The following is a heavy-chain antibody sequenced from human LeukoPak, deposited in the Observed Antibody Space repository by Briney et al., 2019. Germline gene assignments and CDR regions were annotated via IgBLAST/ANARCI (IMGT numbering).Heavy chain of an antibody. Sequence: PGRSLRLSCAASGFTFDDYAMHWVRQAPGKGLEWVSGTTWNTGSIGYADSVKGRFTVSRDNAKNSLYLQMNSLRADDTALYYCAKDKGGSYFDAFDIWGQGTLVTVSS. D-gene: IGHD1-26*01. CDR1: GFTFDDYA. V-gene: IGHV3-9*01. J-gene: IGHJ3*02. CDR2: TTWNTGSI. CDR3: AKDKGGSYFDAFDI.